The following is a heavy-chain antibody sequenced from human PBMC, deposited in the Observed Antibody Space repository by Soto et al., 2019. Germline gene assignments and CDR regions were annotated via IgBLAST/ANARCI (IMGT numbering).Heavy chain of an antibody. CDR3: ARGVVRRVIIQYTSFFDY. CDR1: GGSFSDYY. D-gene: IGHD3-10*01. J-gene: IGHJ4*02. CDR2: INHSGST. Sequence: PSETLSLTCAVYGGSFSDYYWSWIRHAPRRGLEWIGEINHSGSTYYSPSLKSRVTISVDTSKNQFSLKLRSVTAADTAVYYCARGVVRRVIIQYTSFFDYWGQGTLVTVSS. V-gene: IGHV4-34*01.